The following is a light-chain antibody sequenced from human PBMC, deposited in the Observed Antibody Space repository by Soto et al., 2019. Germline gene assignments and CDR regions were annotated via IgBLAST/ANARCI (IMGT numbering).Light chain of an antibody. CDR1: QTISTL. CDR2: KAS. CDR3: QQYSTYSWT. V-gene: IGKV1-5*03. Sequence: DIQMTQSPSTLSASVGDRVTITCRASQTISTLLAWYQQRPGKAPNLLIYKASSVESGVPSRFSGSGSGTEFTLTISSLQPDDFATYFCQQYSTYSWTFGQGTKVEVK. J-gene: IGKJ1*01.